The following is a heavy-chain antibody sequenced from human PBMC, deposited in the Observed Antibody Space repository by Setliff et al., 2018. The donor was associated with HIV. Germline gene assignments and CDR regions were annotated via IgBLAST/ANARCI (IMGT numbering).Heavy chain of an antibody. J-gene: IGHJ4*02. D-gene: IGHD2-15*01. CDR1: GFTFGDAW. CDR2: IKTKTDGGTA. CDR3: TADLPDSAPYCFDY. V-gene: IGHV3-15*01. Sequence: PGGSLRLSCAASGFTFGDAWMSWVRHAPGKGLEWVGRIKTKTDGGTADYAAPVKGRFTISRDDSKNVVSLQMDSLKTEDTAVYYCTADLPDSAPYCFDYWGQGALVTVSS.